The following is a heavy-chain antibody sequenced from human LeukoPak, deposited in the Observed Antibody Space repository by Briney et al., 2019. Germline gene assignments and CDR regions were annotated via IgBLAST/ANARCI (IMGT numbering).Heavy chain of an antibody. CDR3: ARDPYSGSYHDY. Sequence: PGGSLRLSCVASGFTFSSHSMNWVRQAPGKWLEWVSSISSSSSYIYYADSVKGRFTISRDNAKNSLYLQMNSLRAEDTAVNYCARDPYSGSYHDYWGQGTLVTVSS. V-gene: IGHV3-21*01. J-gene: IGHJ4*02. D-gene: IGHD1-26*01. CDR2: ISSSSSYI. CDR1: GFTFSSHS.